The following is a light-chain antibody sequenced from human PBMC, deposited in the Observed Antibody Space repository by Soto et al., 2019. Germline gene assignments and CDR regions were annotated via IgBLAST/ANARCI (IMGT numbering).Light chain of an antibody. CDR3: QQYEGWPYT. V-gene: IGKV3-15*01. Sequence: EIVMTQSPATLSVSPGERVTLSCRASQSVSRNLAWYQQKHGQAPRLLIYDASTRATGIPARFSGSGSGTELNLTIGSLQSEDFAVYYCQQYEGWPYTFGQGTKLEIK. CDR2: DAS. J-gene: IGKJ2*01. CDR1: QSVSRN.